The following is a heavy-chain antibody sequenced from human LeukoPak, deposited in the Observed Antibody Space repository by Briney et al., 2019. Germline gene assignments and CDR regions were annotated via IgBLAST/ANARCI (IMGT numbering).Heavy chain of an antibody. CDR3: ARGYGDYGSYYYYGMDV. CDR1: GGSISSYY. D-gene: IGHD4-17*01. CDR2: IYYSGST. Sequence: PSETLSLTCTVSGGSISSYYWSWIRQPPGKGLEWIGYIYYSGSTNYNPSLKSRVTISVDTSKNQFSLKLSSVTAADTAVYHCARGYGDYGSYYYYGMDVWGQGTTVTVSS. J-gene: IGHJ6*02. V-gene: IGHV4-59*01.